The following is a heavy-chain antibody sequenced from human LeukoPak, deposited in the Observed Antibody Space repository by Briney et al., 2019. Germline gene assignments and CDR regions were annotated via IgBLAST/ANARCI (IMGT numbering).Heavy chain of an antibody. Sequence: PSETLSLTCAVYGGSFSGYYWSWIRQPPGKGLEWIGEINHSGSTNYNPSLKSRVTISVDTSKNQFSLKLSSVTAADTAVYYCARGWPSKRWGQGTLVTVSS. CDR3: ARGWPSKR. J-gene: IGHJ1*01. V-gene: IGHV4-34*01. CDR1: GGSFSGYY. CDR2: INHSGST.